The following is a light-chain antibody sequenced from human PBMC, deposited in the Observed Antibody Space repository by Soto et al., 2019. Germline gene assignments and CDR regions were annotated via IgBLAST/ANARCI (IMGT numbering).Light chain of an antibody. CDR2: EVS. Sequence: QSALTQPASVSGSPGQSITISCTGTSRDVGGYNYVSWHQQHPGKAPKVIITEVSNRPSGVSNRFSGSKSGSSASLAISGLQSEDEADYYCSTWDDSRNSQVFGGGTKLTVL. J-gene: IGLJ2*01. V-gene: IGLV2-14*01. CDR1: SRDVGGYNY. CDR3: STWDDSRNSQV.